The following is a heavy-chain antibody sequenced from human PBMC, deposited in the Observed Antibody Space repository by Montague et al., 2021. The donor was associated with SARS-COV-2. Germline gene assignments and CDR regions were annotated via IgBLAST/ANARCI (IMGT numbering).Heavy chain of an antibody. CDR2: INHSGST. D-gene: IGHD1-1*01. CDR1: GGSFSGYY. Sequence: SETLSLTCAVYGGSFSGYYWSWIRQPPGKGLEWIGEINHSGSTNYNPYLESRVTISVDTSKNQFSLKLSSVTAADTAVYYCARGRGTALFRRVYFGMDVWGQGTTVTVSS. V-gene: IGHV4-34*01. J-gene: IGHJ6*02. CDR3: ARGRGTALFRRVYFGMDV.